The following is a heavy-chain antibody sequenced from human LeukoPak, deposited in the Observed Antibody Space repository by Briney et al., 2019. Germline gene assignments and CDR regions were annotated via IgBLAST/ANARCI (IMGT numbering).Heavy chain of an antibody. D-gene: IGHD1-1*01. CDR1: GFAFNNYW. J-gene: IGHJ4*02. CDR3: MRDRGSWNGY. CDR2: IKQDGSEK. V-gene: IGHV3-7*01. Sequence: GGSLRLSCAASGFAFNNYWMSWVREAPGRGLEWVANIKQDGSEKYYVDSVKGRFTISRDNAKNSLYLQMNSLRVEDTAVYYCMRDRGSWNGYWGQGTLVTVSS.